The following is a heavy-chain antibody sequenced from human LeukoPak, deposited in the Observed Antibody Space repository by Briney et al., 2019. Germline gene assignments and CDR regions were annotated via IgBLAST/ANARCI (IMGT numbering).Heavy chain of an antibody. D-gene: IGHD3-22*01. CDR3: AGSRVWANSSWHYWFDP. Sequence: PSETLSLTCTVSGGSISSYYWSWIRQPPGKGLEWIGYIYYSGSTYYNPSLKSRVTISVDTSNNQFSLKLSSVTAADTAVYYCAGSRVWANSSWHYWFDPWGQGTLVTVSS. CDR1: GGSISSYY. V-gene: IGHV4-59*04. J-gene: IGHJ5*02. CDR2: IYYSGST.